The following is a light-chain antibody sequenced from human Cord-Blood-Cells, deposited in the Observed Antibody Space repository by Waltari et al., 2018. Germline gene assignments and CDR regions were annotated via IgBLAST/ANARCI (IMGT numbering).Light chain of an antibody. CDR2: EVS. V-gene: IGLV2-23*02. CDR3: CSDAGSSTVV. J-gene: IGLJ3*02. CDR1: SRDVGSYNL. Sequence: QSALTQPASVSGSPGQAVTISCTGTSRDVGSYNLVSWYQQHPGKAPKLMIYEVSNRPSGVSNRCSGSKSGNTASLTISGLQDEVEADYYCCSDAGSSTVVFGGGTKLTVL.